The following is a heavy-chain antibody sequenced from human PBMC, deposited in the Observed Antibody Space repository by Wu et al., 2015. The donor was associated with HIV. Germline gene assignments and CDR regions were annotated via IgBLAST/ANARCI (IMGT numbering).Heavy chain of an antibody. CDR1: GGTFSSYA. D-gene: IGHD3-22*01. J-gene: IGHJ3*02. V-gene: IGHV1-69*05. CDR2: IIPIFGTA. Sequence: QVQLVQSGAEVKKPGSSVKVSCKASGGTFSSYAISWVRQAPGQGLEWMGGIIPIFGTANYAQKFQGRVTITTDESTSTAYMELSSLRSEDTAVYYCARGLGNYYDSSGFAFDIWGQGTMVTVSS. CDR3: ARGLGNYYDSSGFAFDI.